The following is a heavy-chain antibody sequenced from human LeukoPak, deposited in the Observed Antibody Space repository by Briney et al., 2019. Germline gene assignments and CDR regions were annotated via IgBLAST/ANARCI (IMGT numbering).Heavy chain of an antibody. J-gene: IGHJ4*02. CDR1: GFMFDNFW. D-gene: IGHD3-22*01. V-gene: IGHV3-7*05. Sequence: GGSLRLSCAASGFMFDNFWMSWVRQAPGKGLEWVANIRQDGGQKYYVESVKGRFTISRDNSKNTLYLQMNNLRAEDTAVYYCAKGDYYDLDYWGQGTLVTVSS. CDR2: IRQDGGQK. CDR3: AKGDYYDLDY.